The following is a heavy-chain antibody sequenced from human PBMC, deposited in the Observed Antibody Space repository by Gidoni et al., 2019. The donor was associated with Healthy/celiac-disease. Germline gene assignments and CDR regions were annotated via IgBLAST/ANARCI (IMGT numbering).Heavy chain of an antibody. D-gene: IGHD2-15*01. CDR1: GFTFSSYS. CDR2: ISSSSSYI. J-gene: IGHJ4*02. CDR3: ARRGRSYCDY. Sequence: EVQLVESGGGLVKPGVSLLLSCASSGFTFSSYSMNWFRQAPGKGLEWVSSISSSSSYIYYADSVKGRFTISRDNAKNSLYLQMNSLRAEDTAVYYCARRGRSYCDYWGQGTLVTVTS. V-gene: IGHV3-21*01.